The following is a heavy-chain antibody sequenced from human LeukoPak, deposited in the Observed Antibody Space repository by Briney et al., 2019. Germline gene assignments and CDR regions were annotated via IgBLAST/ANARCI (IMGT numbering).Heavy chain of an antibody. Sequence: VASVKVSCKASGYTFTSYDINWVRQATGQGLGWMGWINPNSGGTNYAQKFQGRVTMTRDTSISTAYMELSRLRSDDTAVYYCARDHVWFGEFPRTDPYFDYWGQGTLVTVSS. CDR2: INPNSGGT. CDR3: ARDHVWFGEFPRTDPYFDY. V-gene: IGHV1-2*02. J-gene: IGHJ4*02. CDR1: GYTFTSYD. D-gene: IGHD3-10*01.